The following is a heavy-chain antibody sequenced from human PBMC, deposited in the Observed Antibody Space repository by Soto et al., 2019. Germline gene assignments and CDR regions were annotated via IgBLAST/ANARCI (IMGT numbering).Heavy chain of an antibody. CDR2: VSGGGAHT. J-gene: IGHJ1*01. D-gene: IGHD1-26*01. CDR3: AKSGFADLEY. V-gene: IGHV3-23*01. Sequence: EVQLLQSGGGLVQPGGSLRLSCAASGFTFSTYAMAWVRQAPGKGLEWVSTVSGGGAHTYYADSVKGRSTISRDASKNTLYLQMDSLRVEDTAVYYCAKSGFADLEYWGQGALVTVSS. CDR1: GFTFSTYA.